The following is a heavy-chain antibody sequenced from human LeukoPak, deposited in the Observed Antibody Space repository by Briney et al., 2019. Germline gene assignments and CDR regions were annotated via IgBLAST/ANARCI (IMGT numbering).Heavy chain of an antibody. CDR1: GGTFSSYA. CDR3: AILLAYCGGDCYPFDY. CDR2: IIPIFGTA. J-gene: IGHJ4*02. D-gene: IGHD2-21*02. Sequence: SVKVSRKASGGTFSSYAISWVRQAPGQGLEWMGGIIPIFGTANYAQKFQGRVTITADESTSTAYMELSSLRSEDTAVYYCAILLAYCGGDCYPFDYWGQGTLVTVSS. V-gene: IGHV1-69*01.